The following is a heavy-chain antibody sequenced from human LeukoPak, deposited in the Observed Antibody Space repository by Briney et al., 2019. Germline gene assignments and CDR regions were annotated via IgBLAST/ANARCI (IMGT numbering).Heavy chain of an antibody. CDR2: ISSSSSYI. CDR3: ARGFWATQMPSD. CDR1: GFTFSSCS. Sequence: GGSLRLSCAASGFTFSSCSMNWVRQAPGKGLEWVSSISSSSSYIYYADSVKGRFTISRDNAKNSLYLQMNSLRAEDTAVYYCARGFWATQMPSDWGQGTLVTVSS. J-gene: IGHJ4*02. V-gene: IGHV3-21*01. D-gene: IGHD3-3*01.